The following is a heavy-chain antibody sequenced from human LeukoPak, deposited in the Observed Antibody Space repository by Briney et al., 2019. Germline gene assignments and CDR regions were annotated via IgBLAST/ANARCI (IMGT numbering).Heavy chain of an antibody. J-gene: IGHJ6*02. D-gene: IGHD4-17*01. CDR1: GGSISSGDYY. Sequence: PSETLSLTCTVSGGSISSGDYYWSWIRQPPGKGLEWIGYIYYSGSTYYNPPLKSRVTISVDTSKNQFSLKLSSVAAADTAVYYCAGSTVTYYYGMDVWGQGTTVTVSS. V-gene: IGHV4-30-4*01. CDR2: IYYSGST. CDR3: AGSTVTYYYGMDV.